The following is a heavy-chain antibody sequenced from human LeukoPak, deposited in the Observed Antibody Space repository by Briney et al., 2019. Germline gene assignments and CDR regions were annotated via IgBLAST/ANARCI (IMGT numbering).Heavy chain of an antibody. Sequence: SETLSLTCTVSGGSISSYYWSWIRQPAGNGLEWIGRIYTSGSTNYNPSLKSRVTMSVDTSKNQFSLKLSSVTAADTAVYYCARGSYDSSGYYYVESDWGQGTLVTVSS. CDR3: ARGSYDSSGYYYVESD. D-gene: IGHD3-22*01. V-gene: IGHV4-4*07. CDR2: IYTSGST. J-gene: IGHJ4*02. CDR1: GGSISSYY.